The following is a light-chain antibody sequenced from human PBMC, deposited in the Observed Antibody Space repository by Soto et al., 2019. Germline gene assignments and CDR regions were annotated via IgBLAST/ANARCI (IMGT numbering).Light chain of an antibody. CDR1: QIISSW. CDR2: DAS. V-gene: IGKV1-5*01. J-gene: IGKJ2*01. Sequence: DIQMTQSPSTLSASVGDRVIITCRASQIISSWLAWYQQKPGKAPKLLIYDASSLESGVPSRFSGSGSGTEFTLTISSLQPDDFATYYCQQYNSYLYTFGQGTKLEIK. CDR3: QQYNSYLYT.